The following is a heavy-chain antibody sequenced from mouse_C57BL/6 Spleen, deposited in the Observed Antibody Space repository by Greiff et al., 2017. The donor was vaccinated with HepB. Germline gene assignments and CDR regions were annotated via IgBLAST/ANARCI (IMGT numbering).Heavy chain of an antibody. J-gene: IGHJ4*01. V-gene: IGHV1-80*01. D-gene: IGHD2-1*01. Sequence: QVHVKQSGAELVKPGASVKISCKASGYAFSSYWMNWVKQRPGKGLEWIGQIYPGDGDTNYNGKFKGKATLTADKSSSTAYMQLSSLTSEDSAVYFCARYNYIAMDYWGQGTSVTVSS. CDR3: ARYNYIAMDY. CDR1: GYAFSSYW. CDR2: IYPGDGDT.